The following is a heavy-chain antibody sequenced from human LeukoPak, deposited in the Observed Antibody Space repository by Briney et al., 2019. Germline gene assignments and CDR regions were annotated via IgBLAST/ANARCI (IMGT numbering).Heavy chain of an antibody. Sequence: PGGSLRLSCAASGFTFSSNWMHWVRQVPGKGLVWVSLINPSGSFTTYADSVKGRFTISRDNAKNRLYMQMNSLRAEDTAVYYCARAYYYDSSGYYYRWGQGTLVTVSS. V-gene: IGHV3-74*01. CDR2: INPSGSFT. CDR3: ARAYYYDSSGYYYR. CDR1: GFTFSSNW. D-gene: IGHD3-22*01. J-gene: IGHJ5*02.